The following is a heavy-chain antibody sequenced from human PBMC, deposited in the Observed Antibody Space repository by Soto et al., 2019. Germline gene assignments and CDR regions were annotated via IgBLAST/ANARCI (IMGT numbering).Heavy chain of an antibody. CDR2: ISGSGGGT. Sequence: VQLLESGGGLLQPGGSLRLSCAASGFTFNDYGMAWVRQAPGKGLEWVSAISGSGGGTYYADSVKGRFTISRDNAKNSLYLQMNSLRAEDTAVYYCAREEGSYDFWSAPGGFDPWGQGTLVTVSS. D-gene: IGHD3-3*01. CDR1: GFTFNDYG. CDR3: AREEGSYDFWSAPGGFDP. J-gene: IGHJ5*02. V-gene: IGHV3-23*01.